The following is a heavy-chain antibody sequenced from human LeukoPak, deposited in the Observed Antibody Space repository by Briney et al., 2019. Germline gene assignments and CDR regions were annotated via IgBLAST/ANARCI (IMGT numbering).Heavy chain of an antibody. CDR3: ARSLGETTFDW. D-gene: IGHD3-16*01. CDR2: IFYDGSKK. CDR1: GFTFRNYG. Sequence: GGSLRLSCVASGFTFRNYGMHWIRQAPGKGLEWVSVIFYDGSKKYYADFVKGRFTISRDNSKNVVYLQMDSLRAEDTAFYYCARSLGETTFDWWGQGTLVTVPS. J-gene: IGHJ4*02. V-gene: IGHV3-33*01.